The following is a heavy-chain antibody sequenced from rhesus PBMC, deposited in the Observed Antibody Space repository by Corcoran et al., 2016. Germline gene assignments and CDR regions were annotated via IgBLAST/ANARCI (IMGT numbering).Heavy chain of an antibody. D-gene: IGHD1-26*01. CDR3: ASAVTGTNYFDY. CDR1: GGSISGYYY. V-gene: IGHV4S14*01. CDR2: INGSGGSN. J-gene: IGHJ4*01. Sequence: QVQLQESGPGLVKPSETLSLTCAVSGGSISGYYYWSWIRQPPGKGLEWIGRINGSGGSNYHNPSLKSRVTQSIDTSKTQFSLKLSSVTAADTAVYYCASAVTGTNYFDYWGQGVLVTVSS.